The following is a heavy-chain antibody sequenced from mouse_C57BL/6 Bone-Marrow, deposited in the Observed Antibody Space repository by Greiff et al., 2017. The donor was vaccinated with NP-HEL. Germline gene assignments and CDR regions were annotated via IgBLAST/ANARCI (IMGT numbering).Heavy chain of an antibody. CDR3: ARPPYYSNYAWFAY. CDR2: ISSGGSYT. J-gene: IGHJ3*01. Sequence: VQLQQSGGDLVKPGGSLKLSCAASGFTFSSYGMSWVRQTPDKRLEWVATISSGGSYTYYPDSVKGRFTISRDNAKNTLYLQMSSLKSEDTAMYYCARPPYYSNYAWFAYWGQGTLVTVSA. D-gene: IGHD2-5*01. CDR1: GFTFSSYG. V-gene: IGHV5-6*01.